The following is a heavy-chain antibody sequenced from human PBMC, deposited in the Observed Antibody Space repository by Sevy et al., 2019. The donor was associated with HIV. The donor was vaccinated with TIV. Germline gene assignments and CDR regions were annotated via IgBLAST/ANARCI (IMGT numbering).Heavy chain of an antibody. Sequence: GGSLRLSCAASGFTFSSYGMHWVRQAPGKGLEWVAFIRYDGNNKYYADSVKGRFTMSRDNSKDTLYLQMNSLRPEDTAVYYCAKEYSYGYYFDYWGQGTLVTVSS. CDR3: AKEYSYGYYFDY. V-gene: IGHV3-30*02. D-gene: IGHD5-18*01. CDR1: GFTFSSYG. J-gene: IGHJ4*02. CDR2: IRYDGNNK.